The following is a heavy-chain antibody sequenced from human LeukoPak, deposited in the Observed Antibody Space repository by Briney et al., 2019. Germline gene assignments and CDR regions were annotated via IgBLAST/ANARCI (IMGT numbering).Heavy chain of an antibody. CDR1: GFTFDDYA. J-gene: IGHJ3*02. V-gene: IGHV3-9*01. Sequence: GGSLRLSCTASGFTFDDYAMHWIRQAPGTGLEWVSGISWNSGSIGYADSVKGRFTISRDNAKNSLYLQMNSLRAEDTAVYYCARGDTDIVVVPAAWGAFDIWGQGTMVTVSS. CDR2: ISWNSGSI. D-gene: IGHD2-2*01. CDR3: ARGDTDIVVVPAAWGAFDI.